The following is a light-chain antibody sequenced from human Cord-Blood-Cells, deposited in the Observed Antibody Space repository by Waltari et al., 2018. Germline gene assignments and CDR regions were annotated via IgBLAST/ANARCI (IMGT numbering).Light chain of an antibody. CDR2: DAS. J-gene: IGKJ5*01. V-gene: IGKV3-11*01. CDR3: QQRSNWPPIT. Sequence: EIVLTQSPATLSLSPGERATLSCRASQSVSSYLAWYQQKPGQAPRLLIYDASNRATGIPARFSGIVSGTDFTLTISNLEPEDFAVYYCQQRSNWPPITFGQWTRLEIK. CDR1: QSVSSY.